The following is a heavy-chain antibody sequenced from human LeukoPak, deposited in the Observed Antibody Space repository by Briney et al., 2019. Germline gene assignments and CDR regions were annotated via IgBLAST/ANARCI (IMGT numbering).Heavy chain of an antibody. V-gene: IGHV4-4*09. CDR2: IYTSGST. J-gene: IGHJ5*02. Sequence: SETLSLTCTVSGGSISSYYWSWIRQPPGKGLEWIGYIYTSGSTNYNPSLKSRVTISADTSKNQFSLKLSSVTAADTAVYYCARHLGIVTIFGVVSPFDPWGQGTLVTVSS. CDR1: GGSISSYY. CDR3: ARHLGIVTIFGVVSPFDP. D-gene: IGHD3-3*01.